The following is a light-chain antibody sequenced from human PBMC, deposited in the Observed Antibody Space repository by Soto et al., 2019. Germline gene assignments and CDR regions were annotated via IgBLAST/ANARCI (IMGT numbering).Light chain of an antibody. CDR2: GTS. CDR3: QHYNDYSWT. J-gene: IGKJ1*01. V-gene: IGKV1-5*03. CDR1: QSISIW. Sequence: DIHMTQSPSTLSASVGDRVTITCRASQSISIWLAWYQQKPGRAPNLLIYGTSSLESGVPSRFSGSGSGTEFTLTLSSLQPDDFATYYSQHYNDYSWTFGQGTKVEIK.